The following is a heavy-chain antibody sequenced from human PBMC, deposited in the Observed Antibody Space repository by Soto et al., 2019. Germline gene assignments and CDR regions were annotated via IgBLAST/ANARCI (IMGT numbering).Heavy chain of an antibody. D-gene: IGHD6-19*01. CDR1: GGSISSSSYY. Sequence: QLQLQESGPGLVKPSETLSLTCTVSGGSISSSSYYWGWIRQPPGKGLEWIGSFYYSGSTYYNPSLTSRVTISVDTSQNQFSLKLSSVTAADTAVYYCARHGSSGWYQLGYYYGMDVWGQGTTVTVSS. V-gene: IGHV4-39*01. CDR3: ARHGSSGWYQLGYYYGMDV. J-gene: IGHJ6*02. CDR2: FYYSGST.